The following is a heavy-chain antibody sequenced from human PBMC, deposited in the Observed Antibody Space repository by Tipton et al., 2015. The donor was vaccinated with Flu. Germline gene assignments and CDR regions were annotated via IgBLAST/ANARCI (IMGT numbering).Heavy chain of an antibody. D-gene: IGHD4-11*01. CDR1: GGSISSSRYY. CDR3: ARYPESNYHWFGP. CDR2: IYHSGTA. Sequence: TLSLTRTVSGGSISSSRYYWGWIRQPPGKGLEWIGSIYHSGTAYYNPSLKSRVTISVDTSKNQISLKLSSVTAADTAVYYCARYPESNYHWFGPWGQGALVTVSS. V-gene: IGHV4-39*07. J-gene: IGHJ5*02.